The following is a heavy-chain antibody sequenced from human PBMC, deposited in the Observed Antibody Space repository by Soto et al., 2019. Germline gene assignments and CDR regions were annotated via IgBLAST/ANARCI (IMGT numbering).Heavy chain of an antibody. V-gene: IGHV3-30-3*01. CDR3: ARGNSGSYEGHDAFDI. J-gene: IGHJ3*02. D-gene: IGHD1-26*01. CDR2: ISYDGSNK. Sequence: PGGSLRLSCAASGFTFSSYAMHWVRQAPGKGLEWVAVISYDGSNKYYADSVKGRFTISRDNSKNTLYLQMNSLRAEDTAVYYCARGNSGSYEGHDAFDIWGQGTMVTVSS. CDR1: GFTFSSYA.